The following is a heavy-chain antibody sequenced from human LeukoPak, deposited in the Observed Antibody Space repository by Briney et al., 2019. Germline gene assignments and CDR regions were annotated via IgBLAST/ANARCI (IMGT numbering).Heavy chain of an antibody. CDR2: ISGSSDTT. CDR1: GFTFSSYA. D-gene: IGHD3-16*01. CDR3: AKRIGGVNSFDH. J-gene: IGHJ4*02. V-gene: IGHV3-23*01. Sequence: GGSLRLSCAGPGFTFSSYAMSWVRQASGKGLEWVSVISGSSDTTYYADSVKGRFIISRDNSKNTLYLQMNSLRAEDTAVYYCAKRIGGVNSFDHWGQGTLVTVSP.